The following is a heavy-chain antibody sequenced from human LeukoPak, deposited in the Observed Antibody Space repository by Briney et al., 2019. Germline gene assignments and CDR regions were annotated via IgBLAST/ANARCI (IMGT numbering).Heavy chain of an antibody. CDR1: GFTLSSYA. D-gene: IGHD1-26*01. Sequence: GGSLRLSRAASGFTLSSYAMSWVRQAPGKGLEWVSAISGSGGSTYYAHSVKGRFTISRDNSKNTLYLQMNSLRAEDTAVYYCAKDGIVGATKRAFDYWGQGTLVTVSS. CDR2: ISGSGGST. J-gene: IGHJ4*02. V-gene: IGHV3-23*01. CDR3: AKDGIVGATKRAFDY.